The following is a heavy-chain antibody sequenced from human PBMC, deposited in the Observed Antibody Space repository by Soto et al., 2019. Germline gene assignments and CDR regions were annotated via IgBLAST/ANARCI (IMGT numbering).Heavy chain of an antibody. D-gene: IGHD3-3*01. V-gene: IGHV3-23*01. Sequence: GGSLRLSCAASGFTFSSYAMSWVRQAPGKGLEWVSAISGSGGSTYYEDSVKGRFTISRDNSKNTLYLQMNSLRAEDTAVYYCAKDQDYDFWSGYYWVFDYWGQGTLVTVSS. CDR2: ISGSGGST. CDR3: AKDQDYDFWSGYYWVFDY. CDR1: GFTFSSYA. J-gene: IGHJ4*02.